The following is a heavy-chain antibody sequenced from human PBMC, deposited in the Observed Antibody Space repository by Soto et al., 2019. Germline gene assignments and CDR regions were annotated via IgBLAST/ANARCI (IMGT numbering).Heavy chain of an antibody. CDR2: ISSSSSTI. Sequence: PVGSLRLSCAASGITFSSYSMNWARQAPGKGLEWVSYISSSSSTIYYADSVKGRFTISRDDAKNSLYLQMNSLRDEDTAVYYCATDYGSGTWQYAFDIWGQGTMVTVSS. CDR3: ATDYGSGTWQYAFDI. J-gene: IGHJ3*02. D-gene: IGHD3-10*01. V-gene: IGHV3-48*02. CDR1: GITFSSYS.